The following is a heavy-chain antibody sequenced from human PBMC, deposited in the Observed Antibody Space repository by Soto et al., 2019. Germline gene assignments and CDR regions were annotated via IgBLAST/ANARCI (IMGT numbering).Heavy chain of an antibody. V-gene: IGHV3-23*04. CDR1: GFTFSDFA. D-gene: IGHD1-1*01. J-gene: IGHJ4*02. CDR2: IYGGGNGP. Sequence: EVQVVESGGGLVQPGGSLRLSCAATGFTFSDFAMSWVRQAPGKGLEWVSRIYGGGNGPHYADSVKGRVTISRDNSKNTLYLQMNSLRAEDTAGYYCAKMEGMDPWAYTFDYWGQGTLVTVSS. CDR3: AKMEGMDPWAYTFDY.